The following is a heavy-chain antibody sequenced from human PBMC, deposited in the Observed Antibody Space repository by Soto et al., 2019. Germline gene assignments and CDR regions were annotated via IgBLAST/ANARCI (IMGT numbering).Heavy chain of an antibody. J-gene: IGHJ4*02. D-gene: IGHD3-22*01. V-gene: IGHV3-49*04. CDR1: GFTFGDYA. CDR2: IRSKAYGGTT. CDR3: TFDSSGYYGPRDY. Sequence: GGSLRRSCTASGFTFGDYAMSWVRQAPGKGLEWVGFIRSKAYGGTTEYAASVKGRFTISRDDSKSIAYLQMNSLKTEDTAVYYCTFDSSGYYGPRDYWGQGTLVTVSS.